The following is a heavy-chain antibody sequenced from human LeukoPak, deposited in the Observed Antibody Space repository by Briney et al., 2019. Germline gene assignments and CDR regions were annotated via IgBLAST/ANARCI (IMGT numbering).Heavy chain of an antibody. Sequence: GGSLRLSCAASGFTLSDYYTRWLRESPRKGREGGSYITCSGSTIYYADSVKGRFTISRDNAKNSLYLQMNSLRVEDTAVYYCARVLRYFDWSPFNWFDPWGQGTLVTVSS. D-gene: IGHD3-9*01. CDR2: ITCSGSTI. CDR3: ARVLRYFDWSPFNWFDP. V-gene: IGHV3-11*01. J-gene: IGHJ5*02. CDR1: GFTLSDYY.